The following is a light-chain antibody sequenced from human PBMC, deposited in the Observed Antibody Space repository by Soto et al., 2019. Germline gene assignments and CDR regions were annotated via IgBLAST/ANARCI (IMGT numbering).Light chain of an antibody. CDR1: QSLTNNY. CDR3: QQYGSSPRT. Sequence: ESVLTQFPGTLSLSPGERATLSCKASQSLTNNYLAWYQQKPGQAPRFLIYGASSRAAGVPDRFSGSGSGTDFTLTISRLEPEDVAVYYCQQYGSSPRTFGQGTKVDIK. V-gene: IGKV3-20*01. J-gene: IGKJ1*01. CDR2: GAS.